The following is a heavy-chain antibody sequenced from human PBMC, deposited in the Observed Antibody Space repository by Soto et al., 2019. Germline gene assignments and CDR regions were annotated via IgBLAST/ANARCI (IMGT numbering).Heavy chain of an antibody. CDR1: GFTFSNYI. J-gene: IGHJ4*02. CDR2: ISGNDGST. Sequence: EVQLLESGGDLVQPGGSLRLSCVTSGFTFSNYIVSWVRQAPGQGLEWVSSISGNDGSTWYADSVKGRFTISRGSSQNSLFLQVNSLRAEDTAVYYCARKSGQWLPYFDYWGPGTLLTVSS. V-gene: IGHV3-23*01. D-gene: IGHD6-19*01. CDR3: ARKSGQWLPYFDY.